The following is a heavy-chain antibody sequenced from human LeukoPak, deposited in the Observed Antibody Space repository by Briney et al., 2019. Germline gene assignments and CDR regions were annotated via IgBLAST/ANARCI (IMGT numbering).Heavy chain of an antibody. V-gene: IGHV1-8*01. Sequence: ASVKVSCKASGYTFTSYDVNWVRQATGQGLEWMGWMNPNSGNTGYAQKFQGRVTMTRNTSISTAYMELSSLRSEDTAVYYCARARSKVGATTRYYHYGMDVWGQGTTVTVSS. J-gene: IGHJ6*02. CDR1: GYTFTSYD. CDR3: ARARSKVGATTRYYHYGMDV. D-gene: IGHD1-26*01. CDR2: MNPNSGNT.